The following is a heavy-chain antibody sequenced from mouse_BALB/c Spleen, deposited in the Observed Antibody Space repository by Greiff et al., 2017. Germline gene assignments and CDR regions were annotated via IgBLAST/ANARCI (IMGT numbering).Heavy chain of an antibody. CDR2: ISNGGGST. Sequence: EVQGVESGGGLVQPGGSLKLSCAASGFTFSSYTMSWVRQTPEKRLEWVAYISNGGGSTYYPDIVKGRFTISRDNAKNTLYLQMSSLKSEDTAMYYCARHASSGYDYWGQGTSVTVSS. CDR1: GFTFSSYT. V-gene: IGHV5-12-2*01. CDR3: ARHASSGYDY. D-gene: IGHD3-1*01. J-gene: IGHJ4*01.